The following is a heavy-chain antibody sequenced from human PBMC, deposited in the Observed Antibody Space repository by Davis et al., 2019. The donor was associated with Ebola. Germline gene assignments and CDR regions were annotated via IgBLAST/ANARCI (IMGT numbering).Heavy chain of an antibody. CDR2: FYYTGST. V-gene: IGHV4-59*08. CDR3: ARHRGAYNGYGHYESCFDN. J-gene: IGHJ4*02. Sequence: PSETLSLTCTVSGGSISSYYWSWIRQPPGKGLEWIGYFYYTGSTSYNPSLKSRVTISGDTSKNHFSLKLISVTAADTAMYYCARHRGAYNGYGHYESCFDNWGQGTLLTVSS. D-gene: IGHD5-12*01. CDR1: GGSISSYY.